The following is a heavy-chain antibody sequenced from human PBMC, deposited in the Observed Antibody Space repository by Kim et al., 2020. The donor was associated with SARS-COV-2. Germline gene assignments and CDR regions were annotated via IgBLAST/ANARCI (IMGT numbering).Heavy chain of an antibody. CDR3: VSHRGTPTHTRIFDY. CDR1: GGSISSSSYY. Sequence: SETLSLTCTVSGGSISSSSYYWGWIRQPPGKGLEWIGAIFYNGDTYYTPSLKSRATISVDTSKNRFSLRLSSVSAADTGVYYCVSHRGTPTHTRIFDYWG. D-gene: IGHD3-10*01. J-gene: IGHJ4*01. CDR2: IFYNGDT. V-gene: IGHV4-39*01.